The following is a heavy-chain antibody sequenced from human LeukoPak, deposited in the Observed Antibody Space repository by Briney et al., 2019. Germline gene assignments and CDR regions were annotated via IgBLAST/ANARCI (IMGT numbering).Heavy chain of an antibody. CDR3: ARDESEGYYDFWSGYRYDAFDI. J-gene: IGHJ3*02. Sequence: ASVKVSCKASGYTFTGYYMHWVRQAPGQGLEWMEWINPNSGGTNYAQKFQGRVTMTRDTSISTAYMELSRLRSDDMAVYYCARDESEGYYDFWSGYRYDAFDIWGQGTMVTVSS. V-gene: IGHV1-2*02. CDR1: GYTFTGYY. CDR2: INPNSGGT. D-gene: IGHD3-3*01.